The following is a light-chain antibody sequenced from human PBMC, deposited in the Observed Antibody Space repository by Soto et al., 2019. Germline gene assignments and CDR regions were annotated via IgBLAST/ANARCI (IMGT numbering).Light chain of an antibody. Sequence: QSLLTQPASVSGSPGQSITISCTGTSSDVGGYNHVSWYQIHPGKAPKLIIYEVTSRPSGVSYRFSGSKSGNSASLTISGLQAEDEADYYCSSHASSSSYVFGGGTKVTVL. CDR3: SSHASSSSYV. CDR1: SSDVGGYNH. CDR2: EVT. V-gene: IGLV2-14*01. J-gene: IGLJ1*01.